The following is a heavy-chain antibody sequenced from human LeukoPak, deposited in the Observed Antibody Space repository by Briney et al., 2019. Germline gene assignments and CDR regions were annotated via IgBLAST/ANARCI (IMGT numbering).Heavy chain of an antibody. J-gene: IGHJ4*02. CDR2: IYYSGST. CDR1: GGSISSYY. CDR3: ARHAAGGALGFDY. V-gene: IGHV4-59*08. D-gene: IGHD1-26*01. Sequence: SETLSLTCTVSGGSISSYYWSWIRQPPGKGLEWIGYIYYSGSTNYNPSLKSRVTISVDTSKNQFSLKLSSVTAADTAVYYCARHAAGGALGFDYWGQGTLVTVSS.